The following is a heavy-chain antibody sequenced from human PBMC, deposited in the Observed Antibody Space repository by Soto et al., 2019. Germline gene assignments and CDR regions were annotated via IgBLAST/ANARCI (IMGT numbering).Heavy chain of an antibody. V-gene: IGHV3-23*01. J-gene: IGHJ4*02. CDR3: AKDKYYD. CDR2: ITGSGGGT. CDR1: GFTFSSYA. D-gene: IGHD3-22*01. Sequence: EVQLLESGGGLVQPGGSLRLSCAASGFTFSSYAMTWVRQAPGKGLEWVSGITGSGGGTYYSDSVKGRFTISRDNSKNTLYLQMNSLRAEDTALYYCAKDKYYDWGQGTLLTVSS.